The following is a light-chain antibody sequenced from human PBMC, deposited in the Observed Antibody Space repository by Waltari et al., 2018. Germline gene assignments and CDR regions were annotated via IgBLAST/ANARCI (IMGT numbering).Light chain of an antibody. CDR2: KAS. Sequence: DIQMTQSPSTLSASVGDRVTITCRASQSLSNWLAWYQQKPGKAPKVLIYKASTLESGVPSRFSGSGSGTEFTLTISSLQPDDFATYYCQQYNSYSYSFGQGTKLEIK. V-gene: IGKV1-5*03. CDR1: QSLSNW. CDR3: QQYNSYSYS. J-gene: IGKJ2*03.